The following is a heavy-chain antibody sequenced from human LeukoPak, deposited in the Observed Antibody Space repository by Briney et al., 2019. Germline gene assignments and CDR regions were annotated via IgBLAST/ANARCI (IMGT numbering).Heavy chain of an antibody. CDR3: ARKAFIFRDY. CDR2: IKQDGSEK. Sequence: GGSLRLSCAASGFTFNNYWMTWVRQAPGKGLEWVANIKQDGSEKYYVDSVKGRFTISRDNAKNSLYLQMNSLRAEDTAVYYCARKAFIFRDYWGQGTLVTVSS. CDR1: GFTFNNYW. J-gene: IGHJ4*02. D-gene: IGHD3-3*02. V-gene: IGHV3-7*01.